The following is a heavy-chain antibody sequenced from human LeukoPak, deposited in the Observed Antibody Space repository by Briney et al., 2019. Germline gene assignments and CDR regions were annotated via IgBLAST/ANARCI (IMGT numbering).Heavy chain of an antibody. CDR3: ARGDSSGYYAN. Sequence: SETLSLTCAVYGGSFSGYYWSWIRQPPGKGLEWIGEINHSGSTNYNPSLKSRVTISVDRSKNQFSLKLSSVTAADTAVYYCARGDSSGYYANWGQGTLVTVSS. D-gene: IGHD3-22*01. V-gene: IGHV4-34*01. J-gene: IGHJ4*02. CDR1: GGSFSGYY. CDR2: INHSGST.